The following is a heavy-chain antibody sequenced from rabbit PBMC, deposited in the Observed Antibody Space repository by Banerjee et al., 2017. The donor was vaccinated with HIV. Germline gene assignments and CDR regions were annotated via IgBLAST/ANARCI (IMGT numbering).Heavy chain of an antibody. CDR2: IYSGGGTT. V-gene: IGHV1S45*01. CDR3: ARWGLYPGTTYYTFNL. D-gene: IGHD8-1*01. J-gene: IGHJ4*01. CDR1: GFTLSSYW. Sequence: QEQLEESGGDLVKPEGSLTLTCTASGFTLSSYWMCWVRQAPGKGLEWIACIYSGGGTTYYASWAKGRFTISKTSSTTVTLQMTSLTAADTATYFCARWGLYPGTTYYTFNLWGQGTLVTVS.